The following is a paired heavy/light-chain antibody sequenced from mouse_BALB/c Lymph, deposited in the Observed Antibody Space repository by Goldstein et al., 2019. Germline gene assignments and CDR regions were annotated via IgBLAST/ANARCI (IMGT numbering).Heavy chain of an antibody. CDR1: GYTFTSYW. Sequence: QVQLQQPGAELVKPGAPVKLSCKASGYTFTSYWMNWVKQRPGRGLEWIGRIDPSDSETHYNQKFKDKATLTVDKSSSTAYIQLSSLTSEDSAVYYCARGYYGYGFAYWGQGTLVTVSA. D-gene: IGHD1-2*01. CDR2: IDPSDSET. CDR3: ARGYYGYGFAY. V-gene: IGHV1-69*02. J-gene: IGHJ3*01.
Light chain of an antibody. V-gene: IGKV14-111*01. CDR2: RAN. J-gene: IGKJ5*01. CDR3: LQYDEFPLT. CDR1: QDINSY. Sequence: DIKMTQSPSSMYASLGERVTITCKASQDINSYLSWFQQKPGKSPKTLIYRANRLVDGVPSRFSGSGSGQDYSLTISSLEYEDMGIYYCLQYDEFPLTFGAGTKLELK.